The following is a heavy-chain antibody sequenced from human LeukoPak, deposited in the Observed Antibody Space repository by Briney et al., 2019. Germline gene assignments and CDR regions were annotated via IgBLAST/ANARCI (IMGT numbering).Heavy chain of an antibody. CDR2: ISYDGSDK. J-gene: IGHJ6*03. CDR3: ARAGFGAGDYYYHMDV. CDR1: GFTFSRFA. V-gene: IGHV3-30*01. Sequence: GGSLRLSCAASGFTFSRFAFQWVRQAPGKGLEWVTAISYDGSDKFYADSVKGRFTISRDSSKNTLYLQMNSLRTEDTALYYCARAGFGAGDYYYHMDVWGKGTTVTVSS. D-gene: IGHD3-16*01.